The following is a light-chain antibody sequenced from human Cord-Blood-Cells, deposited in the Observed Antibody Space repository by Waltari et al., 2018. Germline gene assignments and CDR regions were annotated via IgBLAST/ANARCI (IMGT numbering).Light chain of an antibody. CDR2: DVS. V-gene: IGLV2-11*01. Sequence: QSALTQPRSVSGSPGQSVTISCTATSSDVGGYNYVSWYQQHPGKAPKLMIYDVSKRPSGVPDRFSGSKSGNTASLTISGLQAEDEADYYCCSYAGSYNWVFGGGTKLTVL. CDR1: SSDVGGYNY. J-gene: IGLJ3*02. CDR3: CSYAGSYNWV.